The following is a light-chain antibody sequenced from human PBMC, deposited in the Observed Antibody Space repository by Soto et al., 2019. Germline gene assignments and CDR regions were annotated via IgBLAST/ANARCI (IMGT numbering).Light chain of an antibody. V-gene: IGLV2-11*01. CDR1: SSDVGGYNY. Sequence: QSALTQPRSVSGSPGQSVTISCTGTSSDVGGYNYVSWYQQHPGTAPKLMIYDVSKRPSGTPYRFSGSKSGNTASLTVSGLQAEDEADYYCCSYAGSYTYVFGTGTKRTVL. CDR2: DVS. J-gene: IGLJ1*01. CDR3: CSYAGSYTYV.